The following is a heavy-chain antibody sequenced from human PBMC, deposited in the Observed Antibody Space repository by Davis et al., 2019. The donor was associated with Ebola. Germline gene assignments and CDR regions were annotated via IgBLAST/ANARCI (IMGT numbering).Heavy chain of an antibody. V-gene: IGHV1-3*01. J-gene: IGHJ6*02. D-gene: IGHD3-3*01. CDR1: GYTFTSYA. CDR2: ITACNGNT. CDR3: ARGGGSGEIYYYYGMDV. Sequence: ASVKVSCKASGYTFTSYAMHWVRQAPGQRLEWIGWITACNGNTKYSQKFQGRVTITRDTSASTVYMELSSLRSEDTAVYYCARGGGSGEIYYYYGMDVWGQGTTVAVSS.